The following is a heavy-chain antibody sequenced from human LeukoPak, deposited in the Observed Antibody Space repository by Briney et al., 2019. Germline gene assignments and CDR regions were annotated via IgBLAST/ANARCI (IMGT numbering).Heavy chain of an antibody. CDR1: GFNFSDFA. D-gene: IGHD6-13*01. CDR2: ISSDGQTT. Sequence: GGSLRLSWAASGFNFSDFAMHWVRQAPGKGLEYVAAISSDGQTTYYVHSVKGRVTISRDNSENTLYVEMNSLRAEDTAVYYCARESPTFIAAAGHDAFDIWGQGTMVTVSS. J-gene: IGHJ3*02. V-gene: IGHV3-64*01. CDR3: ARESPTFIAAAGHDAFDI.